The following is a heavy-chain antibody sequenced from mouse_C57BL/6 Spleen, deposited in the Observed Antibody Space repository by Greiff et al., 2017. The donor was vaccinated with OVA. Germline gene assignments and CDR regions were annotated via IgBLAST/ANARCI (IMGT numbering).Heavy chain of an antibody. J-gene: IGHJ4*01. V-gene: IGHV2-5*01. CDR1: GFSLTCYG. CDR2: IWRGGST. Sequence: VQRVESGPGLVQPSQSLSITCTVPGFSLTCYGVPWVRQSPGKGLEWLGVIWRGGSTVYNAAFMSRLSITKDNSKGQVFFKMNSLQADDTAIYYCAKDGNYTMDYWGQGTSVTVSS. D-gene: IGHD2-1*01. CDR3: AKDGNYTMDY.